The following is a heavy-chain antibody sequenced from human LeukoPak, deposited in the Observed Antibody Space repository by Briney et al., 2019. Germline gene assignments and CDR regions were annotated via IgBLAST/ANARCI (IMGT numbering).Heavy chain of an antibody. CDR2: ISGSGGST. Sequence: GGSLRLSCAASGLTFSSYAMSWVRQAPGKGLEWVSDISGSGGSTYYADSVKGRFTISRDNAKNSLYLQMNSLRAEDTAVYYCARRSPNYYFDYWGQGTPVTVSS. J-gene: IGHJ4*02. CDR3: ARRSPNYYFDY. CDR1: GLTFSSYA. V-gene: IGHV3-23*01.